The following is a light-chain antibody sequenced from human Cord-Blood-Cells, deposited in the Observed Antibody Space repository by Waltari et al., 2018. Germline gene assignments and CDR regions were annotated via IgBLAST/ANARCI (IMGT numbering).Light chain of an antibody. CDR3: SSYAGSNNGV. J-gene: IGLJ3*02. CDR2: EVS. CDR1: SSDVGGYNY. V-gene: IGLV2-8*01. Sequence: QSALTQPPSASGSPGQSVTISCTGTSSDVGGYNYVSWYQQHPGKAPNLMIYEVSKRRSGVPDRFSGAKSGNTASLTVSGLQAEDEADYYCSSYAGSNNGVFGGGTKLTVL.